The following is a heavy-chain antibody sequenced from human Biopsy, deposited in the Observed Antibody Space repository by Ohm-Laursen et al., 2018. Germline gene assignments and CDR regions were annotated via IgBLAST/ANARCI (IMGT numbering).Heavy chain of an antibody. CDR1: GGSIDSYY. CDR3: ARVEAGTYDALDI. Sequence: GTLSLTCIVSGGSIDSYYWNWIRQPPGKGLEWIGYIHYSGTTNSNPSLKSRVTFSVDMSKSQFSLKLYSVTAADTAVYYCARVEAGTYDALDIWGQGALVAVSA. V-gene: IGHV4-59*01. CDR2: IHYSGTT. J-gene: IGHJ3*02. D-gene: IGHD1-26*01.